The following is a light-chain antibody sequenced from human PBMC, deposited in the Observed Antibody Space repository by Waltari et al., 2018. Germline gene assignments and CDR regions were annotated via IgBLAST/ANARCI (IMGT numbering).Light chain of an antibody. J-gene: IGKJ4*01. CDR3: QQYYVWPPIT. Sequence: VLLTQSPASLSVSPGDTVILSCRASQSVRTNLAWYQQKAGPAPRTLIYVASSRASGVPSRCSGSGSETDFTLIISSLQSEDAAVYFCQQYYVWPPITFGGGTKLEI. CDR2: VAS. V-gene: IGKV3-15*01. CDR1: QSVRTN.